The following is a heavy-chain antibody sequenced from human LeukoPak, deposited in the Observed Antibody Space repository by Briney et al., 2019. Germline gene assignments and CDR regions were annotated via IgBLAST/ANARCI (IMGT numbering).Heavy chain of an antibody. V-gene: IGHV3-23*01. Sequence: ETLSLTCTVSGGSISSSSYYWGWIRQAPGKGLEWVSAISGSGGSTYYADSVKGRFTISRDNSKNTLYLQMNSLRAEDTAVYYCAKEMEEAAGMNGSGWGQGTLVTVSS. J-gene: IGHJ1*01. D-gene: IGHD6-13*01. CDR2: ISGSGGST. CDR1: GGSISSSSYY. CDR3: AKEMEEAAGMNGSG.